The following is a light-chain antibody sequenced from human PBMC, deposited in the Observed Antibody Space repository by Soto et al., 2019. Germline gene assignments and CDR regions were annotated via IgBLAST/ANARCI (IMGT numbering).Light chain of an antibody. Sequence: EIVLTQSPGTLSMSPGERVVLSCRASQSVSKSFVAWYQQKPGQAPRLLIYGALSRATGIPDRFSGSGYGTDFTLTISRLEPEDFAVYYCLQYGDSIPWTFSQGTKVDIK. CDR3: LQYGDSIPWT. CDR1: QSVSKSF. J-gene: IGKJ1*01. V-gene: IGKV3-20*01. CDR2: GAL.